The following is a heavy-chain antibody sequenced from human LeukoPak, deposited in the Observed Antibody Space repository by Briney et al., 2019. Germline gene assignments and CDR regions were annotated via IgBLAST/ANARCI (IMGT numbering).Heavy chain of an antibody. CDR3: ARQLSPFAFDI. Sequence: ASAKVSCKASGYTFTAYYMHWVRQAPGQGLEWVGRINPNSGGTNYAQKFQDRVTMTRDTSISTAYMELSRLRSDDTAVYYCARQLSPFAFDIWGQGTMVTISS. V-gene: IGHV1-2*06. CDR1: GYTFTAYY. J-gene: IGHJ3*02. D-gene: IGHD5-18*01. CDR2: INPNSGGT.